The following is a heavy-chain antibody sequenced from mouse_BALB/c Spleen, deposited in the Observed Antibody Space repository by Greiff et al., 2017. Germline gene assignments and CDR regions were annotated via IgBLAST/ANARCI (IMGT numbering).Heavy chain of an antibody. CDR1: GFTFSSYG. D-gene: IGHD2-1*01. CDR3: ARHDGNYVYFDV. CDR2: ISSGGSYT. J-gene: IGHJ1*01. V-gene: IGHV5-6*01. Sequence: EVKLVESGGDLVKPGGSLKLSCAASGFTFSSYGMSWVRQTPDKRLEWVATISSGGSYTYYPDSVKGRFTISRDNAKHTLYLQMSSLNSEETAMYYCARHDGNYVYFDVWGAGTTVTVSS.